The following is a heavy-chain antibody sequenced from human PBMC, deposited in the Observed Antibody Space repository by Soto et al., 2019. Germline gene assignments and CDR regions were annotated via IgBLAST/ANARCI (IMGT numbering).Heavy chain of an antibody. CDR1: GYTFASYA. CDR3: ARDPPPTDY. J-gene: IGHJ4*02. V-gene: IGHV1-18*01. Sequence: QVQLVQSGAEVKKPGASVKVSCKASGYTFASYAISWMRQAPGQGLEWMGWISAYNGNTNYAQKLQGRGTTTTDTSTSTAYMELRSVRSDDTAVYYCARDPPPTDYWGQGTLVTVSS. CDR2: ISAYNGNT.